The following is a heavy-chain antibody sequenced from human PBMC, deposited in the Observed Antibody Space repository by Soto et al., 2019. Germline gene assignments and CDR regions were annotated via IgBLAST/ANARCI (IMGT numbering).Heavy chain of an antibody. CDR3: AGDQGPNYMAV. J-gene: IGHJ6*03. CDR2: ISGRDGNI. CDR1: GFTFSDSF. Sequence: QVQLVESGGGLVKPGGSLRPSCAASGFTFSDSFMGWSRQPPGKGLGWLSYISGRDGNIYYADSVRGRFTISRDNAKNSVYLQMNSLRAEDTAVYYCAGDQGPNYMAVWGKGTTVTVS. V-gene: IGHV3-11*01.